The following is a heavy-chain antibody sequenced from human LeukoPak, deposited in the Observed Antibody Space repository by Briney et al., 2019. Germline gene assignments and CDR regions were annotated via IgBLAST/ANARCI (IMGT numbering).Heavy chain of an antibody. V-gene: IGHV1-69*05. CDR2: IIPIFGTA. J-gene: IGHJ6*03. D-gene: IGHD3-22*01. Sequence: ASVKVSCKASGGTFSSYAISWVRQAPGQGLEWMGGIIPIFGTANYARKFQGRVTMTRNTSISTAYMELSSLRSEDTAVYYCARDYYDSSGYYYYYYYMDVWGKGTTVTVSS. CDR1: GGTFSSYA. CDR3: ARDYYDSSGYYYYYYYMDV.